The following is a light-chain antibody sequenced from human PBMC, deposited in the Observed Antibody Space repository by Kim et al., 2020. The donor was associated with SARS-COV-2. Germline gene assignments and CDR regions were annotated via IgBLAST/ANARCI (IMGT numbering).Light chain of an antibody. CDR1: SSDVGAYNY. Sequence: QSALTQPASVSGSPGQSITISCTGTSSDVGAYNYVSWYQQHPGKAPKLMIYDVSKRPSGVSSRFSGSKSGNTASLTISGLQAGDEADYFCSSFTSSSTYWVFGGGTQLTVL. J-gene: IGLJ3*02. V-gene: IGLV2-14*03. CDR3: SSFTSSSTYWV. CDR2: DVS.